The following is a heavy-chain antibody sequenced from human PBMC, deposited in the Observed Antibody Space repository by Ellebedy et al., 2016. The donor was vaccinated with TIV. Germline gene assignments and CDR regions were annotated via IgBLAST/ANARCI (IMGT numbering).Heavy chain of an antibody. V-gene: IGHV3-30-3*01. CDR3: ARAAYCTGNNCAYRLDR. D-gene: IGHD2-8*02. CDR1: GFTFNSYA. CDR2: ISYDGSNK. Sequence: PGGSLRLSCAASGFTFNSYAMHWVRQAPGKGLEWVTVISYDGSNKYYADFVKGRFTISRDNSKNTLYLQMNSLRAEDTAVYYCARAAYCTGNNCAYRLDRWGQGTLVTVSS. J-gene: IGHJ5*02.